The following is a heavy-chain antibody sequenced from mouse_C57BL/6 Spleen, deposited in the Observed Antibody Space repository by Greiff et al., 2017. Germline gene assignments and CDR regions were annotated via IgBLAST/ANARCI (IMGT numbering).Heavy chain of an antibody. CDR2: IYPGNSDT. Sequence: VQLQQSGTVLARPGASVKMSCKTSGYTFTSYWMHWVKQRPGQGLEWIGAIYPGNSDTSYNQKFKGKAKLTAVTSASTAYMELSSLTNEDSAVYYCTRKITKVVDTRGAMDYWGQGTSVTVSS. D-gene: IGHD1-1*01. V-gene: IGHV1-5*01. J-gene: IGHJ4*01. CDR1: GYTFTSYW. CDR3: TRKITKVVDTRGAMDY.